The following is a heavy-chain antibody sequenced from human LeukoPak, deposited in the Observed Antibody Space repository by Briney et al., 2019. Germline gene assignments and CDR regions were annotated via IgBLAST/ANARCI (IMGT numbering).Heavy chain of an antibody. D-gene: IGHD6-13*01. CDR2: INWNGGST. CDR3: AKGRQLVLFGAFDI. Sequence: GRSLTLSCAASGFTFDDYGMSWVRHAPGKGLEWVSGINWNGGSTGYADSVKGRFTISRDNAKNSLYLQMNSLRAEDTAVYYCAKGRQLVLFGAFDIWGQGTMVTVSS. V-gene: IGHV3-20*04. J-gene: IGHJ3*02. CDR1: GFTFDDYG.